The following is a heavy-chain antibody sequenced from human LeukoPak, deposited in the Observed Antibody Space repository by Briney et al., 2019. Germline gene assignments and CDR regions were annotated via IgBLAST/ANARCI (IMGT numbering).Heavy chain of an antibody. J-gene: IGHJ6*02. CDR3: ARDGQWLVYYYYGMDV. Sequence: GASVKVSCKASGYTFTSYGISWVRQAPGQGLEWMGWISAYNGNPNYAQKLQGRVTMTTDTSTSTAYMELRSLRSDDTAVYYCARDGQWLVYYYYGMDVWGQGTTVTVSS. CDR2: ISAYNGNP. D-gene: IGHD6-19*01. CDR1: GYTFTSYG. V-gene: IGHV1-18*01.